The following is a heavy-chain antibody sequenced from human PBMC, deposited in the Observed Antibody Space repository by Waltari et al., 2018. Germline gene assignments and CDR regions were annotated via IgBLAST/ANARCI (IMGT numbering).Heavy chain of an antibody. Sequence: QVQLVQSGAEVKKPGSSVKVSCKASGGTFSSYAISWVRQAPGQGLEWMGGIIPSFGTANYAQKFQGRGTITADESTSTAYMELSSLRSEDTAVYYCARVWAVWSGYPNWFDPWGQGTLVTVSS. CDR1: GGTFSSYA. CDR3: ARVWAVWSGYPNWFDP. D-gene: IGHD3-3*01. J-gene: IGHJ5*02. CDR2: IIPSFGTA. V-gene: IGHV1-69*01.